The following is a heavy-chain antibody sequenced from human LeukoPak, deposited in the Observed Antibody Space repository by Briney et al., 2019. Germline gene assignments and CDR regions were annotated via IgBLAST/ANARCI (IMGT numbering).Heavy chain of an antibody. CDR2: IYTSGST. CDR1: GGSISSGSYY. CDR3: ARDPFVRGVWLELPN. V-gene: IGHV4-61*02. D-gene: IGHD3-10*02. Sequence: SQTLSLTCTVSGGSISSGSYYWSWIRQPAGKGLEWIGRIYTSGSTNYNPSLKSRVTISVDTSKHQFSLKLSSVTAAGTAVYYCARDPFVRGVWLELPNWGQGTLVTVSS. J-gene: IGHJ4*02.